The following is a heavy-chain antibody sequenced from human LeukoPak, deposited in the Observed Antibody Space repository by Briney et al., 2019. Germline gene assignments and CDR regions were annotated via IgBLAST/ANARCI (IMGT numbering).Heavy chain of an antibody. CDR3: ARDPALYCSSTSCYYGMDV. D-gene: IGHD2-2*01. J-gene: IGHJ6*02. CDR2: INAGNGNT. CDR1: GYTFTSYA. Sequence: ASVKVSCKASGYTFTSYAMHWVRRAPGQRLEWMGWINAGNGNTKYSQKFQGRVTITRDTSASTAYMELSSLRSEDTAVYYCARDPALYCSSTSCYYGMDVWGQGTTVTVSS. V-gene: IGHV1-3*01.